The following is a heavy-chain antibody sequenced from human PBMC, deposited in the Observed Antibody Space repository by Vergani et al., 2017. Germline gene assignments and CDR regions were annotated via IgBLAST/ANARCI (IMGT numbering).Heavy chain of an antibody. CDR3: AKALGSYYFDY. CDR1: GFTFSSND. Sequence: VESGGGLVQPGGSLRLSCTVSGFTFSSNDFHWVRQAPGKGLEWVSAISGSGGSTYYADSVKGRFTISRDNSKNTLYLQMNSLRAEDTAVYYCAKALGSYYFDYWGQGTLVTVSS. D-gene: IGHD6-13*01. J-gene: IGHJ4*02. CDR2: ISGSGGST. V-gene: IGHV3-23*04.